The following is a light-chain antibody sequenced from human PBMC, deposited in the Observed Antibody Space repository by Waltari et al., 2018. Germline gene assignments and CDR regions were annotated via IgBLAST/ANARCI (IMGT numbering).Light chain of an antibody. CDR1: QSVSSN. CDR2: GAS. V-gene: IGKV3-15*01. CDR3: LHYNNWPHWT. Sequence: EIVMTQSPATVSVSPGERATLSCRASQSVSSNLAWYQQKPGQAPRLLMYGASTRATGVPARFSGSGFGTDFTLTINSLQSEDFAVYYCLHYNNWPHWTFGQGTKVEIK. J-gene: IGKJ1*01.